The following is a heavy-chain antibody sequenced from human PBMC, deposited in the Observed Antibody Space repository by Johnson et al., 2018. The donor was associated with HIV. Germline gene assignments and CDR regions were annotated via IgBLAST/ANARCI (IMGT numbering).Heavy chain of an antibody. CDR2: ISYDGSNK. Sequence: QVQLVESGGGVVQPGRSLRLSCAASGFTFSSYAMHWVRQAPGKGLEWVAVISYDGSNKYYADSVKGRFTISRDNSKNTLYLQMNSLRAEDTAVYYCARALKTAKVEIDYYGSGSSCDAFDIWCQGTMVTVSS. J-gene: IGHJ3*02. CDR1: GFTFSSYA. CDR3: ARALKTAKVEIDYYGSGSSCDAFDI. V-gene: IGHV3-30-3*01. D-gene: IGHD3-10*01.